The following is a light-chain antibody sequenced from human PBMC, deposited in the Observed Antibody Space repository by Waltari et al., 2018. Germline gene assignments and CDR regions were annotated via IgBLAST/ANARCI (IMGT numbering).Light chain of an antibody. CDR3: QVWDRTSDHPV. Sequence: SYVLTQPPSVSVAPGKTASITCGGNNIGSKSGHWYQQKPGQAPVLVVYDDSDRPSGIPERFSGSNSGNTATLTISRVEAGDEADYYCQVWDRTSDHPVFGGGTKLTVL. V-gene: IGLV3-21*03. CDR2: DDS. J-gene: IGLJ2*01. CDR1: NIGSKS.